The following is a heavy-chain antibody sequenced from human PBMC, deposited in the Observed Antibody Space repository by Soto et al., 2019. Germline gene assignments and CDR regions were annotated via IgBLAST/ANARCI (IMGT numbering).Heavy chain of an antibody. J-gene: IGHJ6*02. CDR3: QADEKFGQLSIV. CDR1: GGTFNNYG. V-gene: IGHV1-69*01. CDR2: IIPPFDTP. D-gene: IGHD3-10*01. Sequence: QVQLVQSGDELKKPGSSVKVSCKASGGTFNNYGFTWVRQAPGQGLEWMGGIIPPFDTPYSVQKFVGRVTMTADESSGTVYMELSRQTSEDTAVYFCQADEKFGQLSIVWAPGTTVTVSS.